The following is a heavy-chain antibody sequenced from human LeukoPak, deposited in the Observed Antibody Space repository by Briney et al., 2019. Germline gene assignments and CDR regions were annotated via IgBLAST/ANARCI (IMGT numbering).Heavy chain of an antibody. D-gene: IGHD5-24*01. CDR2: IYYSGNT. CDR1: GDSISTSNSY. CDR3: ARHRRWLQRGFDY. J-gene: IGHJ4*02. V-gene: IGHV4-39*01. Sequence: PSETLSLTCTVSGDSISTSNSYWGWIRQPPGKGLEWIGSIYYSGNTYYNASLKSRVTISVDTSKNQFSLKLSSVTAADTAVYYCARHRRWLQRGFDYWGQGTLVTVSS.